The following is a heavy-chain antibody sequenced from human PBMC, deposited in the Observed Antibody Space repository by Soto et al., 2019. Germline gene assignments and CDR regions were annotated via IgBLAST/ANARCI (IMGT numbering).Heavy chain of an antibody. D-gene: IGHD3-16*01. J-gene: IGHJ5*02. CDR1: GGSISSSSYY. CDR2: IYYSGST. V-gene: IGHV4-39*01. CDR3: AGFWGNWFDP. Sequence: SETLSLTCTVSGGSISSSSYYWGWIRQPPGKGLEWIGSIYYSGSTYYNPSLKSRVTISVDTAKNQFSLKLSSVTAADTAVYYCAGFWGNWFDPWGQGTLVTVSS.